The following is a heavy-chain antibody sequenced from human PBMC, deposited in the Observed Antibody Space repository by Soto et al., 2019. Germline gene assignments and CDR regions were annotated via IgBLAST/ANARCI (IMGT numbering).Heavy chain of an antibody. Sequence: SETPSLTCAVYGGSFSGYYWSWIRQPPGKGLEWIGEINHSGSTNYNPSLKSRVTISVDTSKNQFSLKLSSVTAADTAVYYCARGGVPRRYMDVWGKGTTVTVSS. J-gene: IGHJ6*03. CDR2: INHSGST. CDR3: ARGGVPRRYMDV. V-gene: IGHV4-34*01. CDR1: GGSFSGYY.